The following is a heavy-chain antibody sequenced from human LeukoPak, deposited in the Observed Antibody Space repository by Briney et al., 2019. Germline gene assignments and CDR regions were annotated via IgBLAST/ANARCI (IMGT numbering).Heavy chain of an antibody. J-gene: IGHJ4*02. D-gene: IGHD5-24*01. V-gene: IGHV1-2*02. CDR2: INPNSGGT. CDR3: ARDLEMATIGYFDY. CDR1: GYTFTAYY. Sequence: ASVKVSCKSSGYTFTAYYMHWVRQAPGHGLEWMGWINPNSGGTNYAQKFQGRVTMTRDTSISTAYMELSRLRSDDTAVYYCARDLEMATIGYFDYWGQGTLVTVSS.